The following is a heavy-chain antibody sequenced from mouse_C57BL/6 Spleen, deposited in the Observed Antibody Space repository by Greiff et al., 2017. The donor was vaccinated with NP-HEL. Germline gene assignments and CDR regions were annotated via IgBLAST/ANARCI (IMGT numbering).Heavy chain of an antibody. D-gene: IGHD2-2*01. J-gene: IGHJ4*01. CDR1: GYAFTNYL. Sequence: VQLQQSGAELVRPGTSVKVSCKASGYAFTNYLIEWVKQRPGQGLEWIGVINPGSGGTNYNEKFQGKATLTADKSSSTAYMQLSSLTSEDSAVYFYARRVTTSSDYAMDYWGQGTSVTVSS. CDR2: INPGSGGT. V-gene: IGHV1-54*01. CDR3: ARRVTTSSDYAMDY.